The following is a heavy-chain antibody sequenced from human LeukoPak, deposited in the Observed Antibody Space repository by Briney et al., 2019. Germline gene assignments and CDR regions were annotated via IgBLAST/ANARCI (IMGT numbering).Heavy chain of an antibody. J-gene: IGHJ6*03. CDR1: GFTFSSYE. V-gene: IGHV3-48*03. D-gene: IGHD3-22*01. Sequence: GSLRLSCAASGFTFSSYEMNWVRQAPGKGLEWVSYISSSGSTIYYADSVKGRFTISRDNAKNSLYLRMNSLRAEDTAVYYCARDSSGYYHGAYYYYMDVWGKGTTVTVSS. CDR2: ISSSGSTI. CDR3: ARDSSGYYHGAYYYYMDV.